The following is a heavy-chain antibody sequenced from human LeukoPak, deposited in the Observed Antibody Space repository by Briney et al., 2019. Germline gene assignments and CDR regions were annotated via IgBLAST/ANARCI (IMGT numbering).Heavy chain of an antibody. J-gene: IGHJ4*02. CDR3: ARDSSGWNDY. D-gene: IGHD3-22*01. CDR2: IKHDGREK. CDR1: RYTFSIYW. V-gene: IGHV3-7*01. Sequence: PGGSLRLSCVASRYTFSIYWMTWVRQAPGKGLEWVANIKHDGREKHYVGSVKGRFTISRDNVKNSLYLQMNSLRVEDTAVYYCARDSSGWNDYWGQGTLVTVSS.